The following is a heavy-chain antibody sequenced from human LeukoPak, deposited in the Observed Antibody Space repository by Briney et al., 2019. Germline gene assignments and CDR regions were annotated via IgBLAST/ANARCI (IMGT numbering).Heavy chain of an antibody. CDR2: IYSGGST. J-gene: IGHJ4*02. CDR1: GFAVSNND. V-gene: IGHV3-53*04. Sequence: GGSLRLSCAASGFAVSNNDMSWVRQAPGKGLEWVSVIYSGGSTYYADSVKGRFTISRHSSKNTLYLQMNSLRAEDTAVYYCARVGDEVAYTRGYLDYWGQGTLVTVSS. D-gene: IGHD3-16*01. CDR3: ARVGDEVAYTRGYLDY.